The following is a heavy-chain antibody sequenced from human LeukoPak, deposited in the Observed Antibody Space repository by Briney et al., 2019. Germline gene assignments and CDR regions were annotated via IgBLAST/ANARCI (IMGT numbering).Heavy chain of an antibody. CDR1: GFTFSSYE. CDR3: ARDNGSWDAFDI. D-gene: IGHD6-19*01. V-gene: IGHV3-48*01. CDR2: ISSSSSTI. Sequence: GGSLRLSCAASGFTFSSYEMNWVRQAPGKGLEWVSYISSSSSTISYVDSVKGRFTISRDNAKNSVYLQMNSLRAEDTAVFYCARDNGSWDAFDIWGQGTKVTVSS. J-gene: IGHJ3*02.